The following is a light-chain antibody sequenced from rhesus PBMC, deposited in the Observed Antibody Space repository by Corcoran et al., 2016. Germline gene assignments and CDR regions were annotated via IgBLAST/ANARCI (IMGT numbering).Light chain of an antibody. Sequence: EIVMTQSPATLPLSPGERATLSCRASQTIRPYVAWYQQRPGQAPRRLIYGASSRAIGIPDRFSGSGSGTEFTLTISSLEPEDVGVYFCLQSSNWPSFGQGTKVEIK. CDR2: GAS. CDR3: LQSSNWPS. CDR1: QTIRPY. J-gene: IGKJ2*01. V-gene: IGKV3-24*03.